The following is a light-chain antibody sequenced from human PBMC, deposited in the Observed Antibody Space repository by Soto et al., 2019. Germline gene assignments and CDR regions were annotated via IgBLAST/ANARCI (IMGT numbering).Light chain of an antibody. V-gene: IGLV2-11*01. CDR2: DVN. CDR3: RSYAGRYSYV. CDR1: SSDIGGYNY. Sequence: QSALTQPRSVSGSPGQSVTISCTGTSSDIGGYNYVSWYQQNPGKAPKVMIYDVNKRPSGVPDRCSGSKSGNTPSLTISGLQAEDQADYYCRSYAGRYSYVFGTGTKVTVL. J-gene: IGLJ1*01.